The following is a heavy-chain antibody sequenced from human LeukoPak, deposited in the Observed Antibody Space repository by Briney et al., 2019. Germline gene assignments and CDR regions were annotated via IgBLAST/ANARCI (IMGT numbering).Heavy chain of an antibody. CDR1: GGTFSSYA. V-gene: IGHV1-69*05. CDR2: IIPIFGTA. Sequence: SVKVSCKASGGTFSSYAISWVRQAPGQGLEWMGGIIPIFGTANYAQKFQGRVTITTDESTSTACMELSSLRSEDTAVYYCARAPGGSSDFDYWGQGTLVTVSS. D-gene: IGHD2-2*01. CDR3: ARAPGGSSDFDY. J-gene: IGHJ4*02.